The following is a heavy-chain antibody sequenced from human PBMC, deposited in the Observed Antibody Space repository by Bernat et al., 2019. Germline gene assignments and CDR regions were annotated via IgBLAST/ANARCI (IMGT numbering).Heavy chain of an antibody. J-gene: IGHJ4*02. CDR2: INPNSGGT. CDR1: GYTFTGYY. V-gene: IGHV1-2*02. D-gene: IGHD1-14*01. Sequence: QVQLVQSGAEVKKPGASVKVSCKASGYTFTGYYMHWVRQAPGQGLEWMGWINPNSGGTNYAQKFQGRVNMARDTSISTNYMELHGLTSDDAALYYCTGGGGTAHIDYWGRGTLVTVSS. CDR3: TGGGGTAHIDY.